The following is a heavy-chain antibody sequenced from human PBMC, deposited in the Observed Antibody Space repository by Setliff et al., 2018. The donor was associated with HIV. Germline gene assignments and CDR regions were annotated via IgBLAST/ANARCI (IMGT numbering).Heavy chain of an antibody. CDR1: GYTFTYRY. Sequence: SVKVSCKASGYTFTYRYLHWVRQAPGQALEWMGWITPFNGNTNYAQKFQDRVTITRDRSMSTAYMELSSLRSEDTAVYYCARWCAAAGCYPAIYHFDSWGQGTLVTVSS. J-gene: IGHJ4*02. D-gene: IGHD2-2*01. CDR2: ITPFNGNT. CDR3: ARWCAAAGCYPAIYHFDS. V-gene: IGHV1-45*02.